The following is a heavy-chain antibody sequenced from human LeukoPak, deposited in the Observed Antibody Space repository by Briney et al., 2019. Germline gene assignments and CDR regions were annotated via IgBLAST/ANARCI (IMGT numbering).Heavy chain of an antibody. V-gene: IGHV3-23*01. CDR2: IFPSGGEI. CDR1: GFTFSTFA. J-gene: IGHJ4*02. CDR3: ATYRQVLLPFES. Sequence: GGSLRLSCAASGFTFSTFAMVWVRQPPGKGLEWVSSIFPSGGEIHYADSVRGRFTISRDNSKSTLSLQMNSLRAEDTAIYYCATYRQVLLPFESWGQGTLVTVSS. D-gene: IGHD2-8*02.